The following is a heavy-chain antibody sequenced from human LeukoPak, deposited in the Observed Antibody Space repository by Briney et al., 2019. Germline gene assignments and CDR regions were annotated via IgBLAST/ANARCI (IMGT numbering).Heavy chain of an antibody. CDR1: GGSISSSSYY. J-gene: IGHJ4*02. D-gene: IGHD6-19*01. CDR3: ARQYVVVAGLEQFFDY. Sequence: SETLSLTCTVSGGSISSSSYYWGWIRQPPGKGLEWIGNIYYSGSTYYNPSLKSRVTISVDTSKNQFSLKLSSVTAADTAVYYCARQYVVVAGLEQFFDYWGQGTLVTVSS. CDR2: IYYSGST. V-gene: IGHV4-39*01.